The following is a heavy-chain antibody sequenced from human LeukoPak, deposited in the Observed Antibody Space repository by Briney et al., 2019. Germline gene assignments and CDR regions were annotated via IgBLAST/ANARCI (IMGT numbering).Heavy chain of an antibody. V-gene: IGHV1-2*02. J-gene: IGHJ4*02. D-gene: IGHD6-19*01. CDR3: ARDHEPQWPVDY. CDR1: GYTFTSYY. Sequence: ASVKVSCKASGYTFTSYYMHWVRQAPGQGLEWMGWINPNSGGTNYAQKFQGRVTMTRDTSISTAYMELSRLRSDDTAVYYCARDHEPQWPVDYWGQGTLVTVSS. CDR2: INPNSGGT.